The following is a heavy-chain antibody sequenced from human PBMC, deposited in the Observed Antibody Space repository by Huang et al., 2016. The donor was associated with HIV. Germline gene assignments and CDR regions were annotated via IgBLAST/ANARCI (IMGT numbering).Heavy chain of an antibody. V-gene: IGHV3-30-3*01. J-gene: IGHJ3*02. CDR3: ARDGLVSNYYYGSSGYYLGDAFDI. CDR1: GFTFSGYA. CDR2: ISDDGSNK. Sequence: QVQLVESGGGVAQPGRSLRLSCAASGFTFSGYAMHWVRQAPGKGLEWVAGISDDGSNKHYADSVKGRFTNSRDNSKNTLYLQMNSLRAEDTAVYYCARDGLVSNYYYGSSGYYLGDAFDIWGQGTMVTVSS. D-gene: IGHD3-22*01.